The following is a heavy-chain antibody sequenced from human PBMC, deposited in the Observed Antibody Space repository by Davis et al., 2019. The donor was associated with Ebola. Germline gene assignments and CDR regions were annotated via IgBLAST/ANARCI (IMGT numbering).Heavy chain of an antibody. CDR2: LDVDGRET. Sequence: PGGSLRLSCTASGFIFTKSWMNWVRQAPGRGLEWLAYLDVDGRETDYVDSVKGRFTISRDNAKNSVYLQMNSLRAEDTAVYYCVRTPRIGDLWGQGTMVTVSS. CDR3: VRTPRIGDL. J-gene: IGHJ3*01. CDR1: GFIFTKSW. V-gene: IGHV3-7*01. D-gene: IGHD3-22*01.